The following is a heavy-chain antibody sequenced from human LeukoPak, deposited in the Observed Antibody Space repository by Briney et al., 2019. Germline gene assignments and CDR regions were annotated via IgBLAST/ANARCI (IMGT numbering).Heavy chain of an antibody. CDR1: GYTFTNYG. CDR2: ISTYDHDT. V-gene: IGHV1-18*01. J-gene: IGHJ5*02. Sequence: PGASVKVSCKASGYTFTNYGISWVRQAPGQGLEWMAWISTYDHDTNYAQKFRGRVTMTTDTSTSTAYMELRSLGSGDTAVYYCVRDYFCSGGTCDDCFDPWGQGTLVTVSS. D-gene: IGHD2-15*01. CDR3: VRDYFCSGGTCDDCFDP.